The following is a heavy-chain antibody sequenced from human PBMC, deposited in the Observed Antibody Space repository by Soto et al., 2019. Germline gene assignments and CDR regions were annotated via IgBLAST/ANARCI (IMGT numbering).Heavy chain of an antibody. Sequence: ASVKVSCKASGGTFSSYAISWVRQAPGQGLEWMGGIIPIFGTANYAQKFQGRVTITADESTSTAYMELSSLRSEDTAVYYCERVGLAQASDYWGQGTLVTVSS. CDR1: GGTFSSYA. D-gene: IGHD2-15*01. V-gene: IGHV1-69*13. CDR2: IIPIFGTA. CDR3: ERVGLAQASDY. J-gene: IGHJ4*02.